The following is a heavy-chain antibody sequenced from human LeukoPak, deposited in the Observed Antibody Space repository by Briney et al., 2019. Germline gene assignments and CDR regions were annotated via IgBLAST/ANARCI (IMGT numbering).Heavy chain of an antibody. CDR2: IKSKTDGGTT. Sequence: GGSLRLSCAASGFTFSNAWMSWVRQAPGKGLEWVGRIKSKTDGGTTDYAAPVKGRFTISRDDSKNTLYLQMNSLKTEDTAVYYCTTVEPEYSSGWYGSPVDYWGQGTLVTVSS. D-gene: IGHD6-19*01. CDR1: GFTFSNAW. V-gene: IGHV3-15*01. CDR3: TTVEPEYSSGWYGSPVDY. J-gene: IGHJ4*02.